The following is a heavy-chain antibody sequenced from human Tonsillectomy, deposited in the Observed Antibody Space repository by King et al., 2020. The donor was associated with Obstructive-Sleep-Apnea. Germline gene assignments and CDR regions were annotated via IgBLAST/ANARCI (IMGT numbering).Heavy chain of an antibody. D-gene: IGHD2-15*01. CDR3: ARVLGYCSGAAWGGVDY. CDR2: MNPNSGSA. CDR1: GYTFTSHD. J-gene: IGHJ4*02. Sequence: QLVQSGAEVKRPGASVKVSCKASGYTFTSHDINWVRQATGQGLEWMGWMNPNSGSAGFAQKFQGRVTMTRDTSISTAYMELSSLRSEDSAIYYCARVLGYCSGAAWGGVDYWGQGNLVTVSS. V-gene: IGHV1-8*02.